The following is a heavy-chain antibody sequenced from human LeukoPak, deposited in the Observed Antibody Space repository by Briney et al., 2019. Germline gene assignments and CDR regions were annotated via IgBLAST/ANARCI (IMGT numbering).Heavy chain of an antibody. Sequence: GGSLRLSCAASGLTFSSYSMNWVRQAPGKGLEWVSSISSSSSYIYYADSVKGRFTISRDNAKNSLYLQMNSLRAEDTAVYYCARVRPYCTNGVCYLDYWGQGTLVTVSS. D-gene: IGHD2-8*01. CDR3: ARVRPYCTNGVCYLDY. CDR1: GLTFSSYS. J-gene: IGHJ4*02. CDR2: ISSSSSYI. V-gene: IGHV3-21*01.